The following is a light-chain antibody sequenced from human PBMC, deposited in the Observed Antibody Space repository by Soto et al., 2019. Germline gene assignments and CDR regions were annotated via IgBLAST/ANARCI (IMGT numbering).Light chain of an antibody. V-gene: IGLV2-23*02. CDR1: SSDVGSYNL. CDR3: CSYAGSSTF. CDR2: EVS. Sequence: QSVLTQPASVSGSPGQSITISCTATSSDVGSYNLVSWYQQHPGKAPKLMIYEVSKRPSGVSNRFSGSKSGNTASLTISGLQAEDEADYYCCSYAGSSTFFGTGTKVTVL. J-gene: IGLJ1*01.